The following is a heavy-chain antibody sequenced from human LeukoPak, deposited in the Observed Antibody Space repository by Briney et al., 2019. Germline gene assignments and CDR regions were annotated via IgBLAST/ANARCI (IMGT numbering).Heavy chain of an antibody. Sequence: ASVTVSCTASGYTFTSYGISWVRQAPGQGLEWMGWISAYNGNTNYAQKLQGRVTMTTDTSTSTAYMELRSLRSDDTAVYYCAEIAVAAHDAFDIWGQGTMVTVSS. V-gene: IGHV1-18*01. CDR1: GYTFTSYG. J-gene: IGHJ3*02. D-gene: IGHD6-19*01. CDR2: ISAYNGNT. CDR3: AEIAVAAHDAFDI.